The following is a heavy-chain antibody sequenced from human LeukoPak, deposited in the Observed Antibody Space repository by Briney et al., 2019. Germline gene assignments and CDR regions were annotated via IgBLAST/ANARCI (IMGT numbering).Heavy chain of an antibody. D-gene: IGHD4-17*01. J-gene: IGHJ1*01. CDR1: GFTFSSYA. CDR2: ISGSGGST. Sequence: GGSLRLSCAASGFTFSSYAMSWVRQAPGKGLEWVSAISGSGGSTYYADSVKGRFTISRDNSKNTLYLQMDSLRAEDTAVYYCAKDVYGDYVEYFQHWGQGTLVTVSS. CDR3: AKDVYGDYVEYFQH. V-gene: IGHV3-23*01.